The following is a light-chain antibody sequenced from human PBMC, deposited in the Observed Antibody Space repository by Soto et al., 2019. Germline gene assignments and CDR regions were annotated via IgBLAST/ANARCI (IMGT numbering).Light chain of an antibody. CDR3: QTWGSGIQV. V-gene: IGLV4-69*01. CDR1: SGHSRYA. Sequence: QLVLTQSPSASASLGASVKLTCTLSSGHSRYAIAWHQQLPEKGPRYLMKLKSDGSHSKGDGIPDRFSGSSSGTERYLTISSLQSEDEADYYCQTWGSGIQVFGGGTKLTV. J-gene: IGLJ2*01. CDR2: LKSDGSH.